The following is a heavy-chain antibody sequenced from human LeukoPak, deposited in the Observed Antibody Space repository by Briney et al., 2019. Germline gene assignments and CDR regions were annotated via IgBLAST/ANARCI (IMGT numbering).Heavy chain of an antibody. CDR1: GYTFTSYD. CDR3: ARVRRLLRACDY. J-gene: IGHJ4*02. D-gene: IGHD2/OR15-2a*01. CDR2: MNPNSGNT. Sequence: GASVKVSCKASGYTFTSYDINWVRQATGQGLEWMGWMNPNSGNTGYAQKFQGRVTMTRNTSISTAYMELSSLRSEDTAVYYCARVRRLLRACDYWGQGTLVTVSS. V-gene: IGHV1-8*01.